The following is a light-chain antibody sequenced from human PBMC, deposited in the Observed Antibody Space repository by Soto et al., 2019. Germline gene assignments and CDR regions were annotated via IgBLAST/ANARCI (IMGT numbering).Light chain of an antibody. CDR3: QQYNNWWT. J-gene: IGKJ1*01. Sequence: EIVMTQSPATLSVSPGERATLSCRASQSVSNNLAWYQKKPGQAPRLLIYGASTRATGIPARFSGSGSGTEITLTISSLQSEDFAVYYCQQYNNWWTFGQGTRVEIK. CDR2: GAS. V-gene: IGKV3-15*01. CDR1: QSVSNN.